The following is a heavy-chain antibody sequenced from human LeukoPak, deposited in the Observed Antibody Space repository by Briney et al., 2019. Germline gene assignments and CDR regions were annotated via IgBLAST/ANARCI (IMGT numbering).Heavy chain of an antibody. CDR1: GFTFYDYG. Sequence: PGGSLRLSCAASGFTFYDYGMSWVRQAPGKGLEWVSGINWNGGSIGHADSVKGRFTISRDNAKNSLYLQMNSLRAEDTALYYCARAMTDNYYYGMDVWGQGTTVTVSS. CDR2: INWNGGSI. CDR3: ARAMTDNYYYGMDV. J-gene: IGHJ6*02. V-gene: IGHV3-20*04. D-gene: IGHD2-21*02.